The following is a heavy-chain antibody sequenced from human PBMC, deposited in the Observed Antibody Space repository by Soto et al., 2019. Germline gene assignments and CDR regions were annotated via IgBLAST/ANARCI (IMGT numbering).Heavy chain of an antibody. Sequence: QVQLQQWGAGLLKPSETLSLTCAVYGGSFSGYYWSWIRQPPGKGLEWIGEINHSGSTNYNPSLKSRVTISVDTSKHQFSLRLSSVTAADPAVYYCARARSIGITMVRATSGTPWFDPWGQGTLVTVSS. CDR2: INHSGST. CDR1: GGSFSGYY. J-gene: IGHJ5*02. CDR3: ARARSIGITMVRATSGTPWFDP. V-gene: IGHV4-34*01. D-gene: IGHD3-10*01.